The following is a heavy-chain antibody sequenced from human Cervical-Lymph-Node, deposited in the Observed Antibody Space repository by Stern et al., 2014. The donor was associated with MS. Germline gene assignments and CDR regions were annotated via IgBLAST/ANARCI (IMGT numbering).Heavy chain of an antibody. Sequence: EVQLVESGGGLIQPGRSLSLSCAASGFTFDDHAMHWVRQAPGKGLEWISGINWNSGDIDYADPVKGRFTISRDNAKNSLYLQMSSLRPEDTALYFCVRDRGASGTYWYLDLWGRGTLVTVSS. D-gene: IGHD3-16*01. CDR3: VRDRGASGTYWYLDL. V-gene: IGHV3-9*01. J-gene: IGHJ2*01. CDR1: GFTFDDHA. CDR2: INWNSGDI.